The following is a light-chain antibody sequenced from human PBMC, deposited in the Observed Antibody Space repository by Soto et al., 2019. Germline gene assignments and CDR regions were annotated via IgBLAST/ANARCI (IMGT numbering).Light chain of an antibody. CDR3: QQSFTTPRT. V-gene: IGKV1-39*01. Sequence: DIEMTQSPSSLSASLGDRVTITSRASQPINNFLNWYQQKPGKAPRLLINAASRLESGVPSRFRGSGSGTDFTLTINGLEAEDFATYYCQQSFTTPRTFGQGTKVEVK. CDR1: QPINNF. CDR2: AAS. J-gene: IGKJ1*01.